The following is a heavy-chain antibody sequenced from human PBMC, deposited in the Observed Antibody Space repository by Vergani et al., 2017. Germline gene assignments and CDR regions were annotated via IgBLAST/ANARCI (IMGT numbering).Heavy chain of an antibody. CDR3: TRTGIVYYGDLNWFDP. V-gene: IGHV3-73*01. J-gene: IGHJ5*02. D-gene: IGHD4-17*01. Sequence: EGQLVESGGGLVQPGGSLKLSCAASGFTFSGSAMHCVRQASGKGLGWVGRIRSKANSYATAYAASVKGRFTISRDDSKNTAYLQMNSLKTQDTAVYYCTRTGIVYYGDLNWFDPWGQGTLVTVSS. CDR2: IRSKANSYAT. CDR1: GFTFSGSA.